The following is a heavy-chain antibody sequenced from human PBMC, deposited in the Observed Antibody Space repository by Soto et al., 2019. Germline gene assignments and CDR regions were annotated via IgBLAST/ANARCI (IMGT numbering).Heavy chain of an antibody. D-gene: IGHD1-7*01. Sequence: GGSLRLSCAASGFTFSSYSMNWVRQAPGKGLEWVSSIFISSSYIYYADSVKGRFTISRDNAKNSLYLQMNSLRADDAAVYYCARRARTATTNWGAFDSWGQGTMVTVSS. CDR3: ARRARTATTNWGAFDS. V-gene: IGHV3-21*04. CDR2: IFISSSYI. J-gene: IGHJ3*02. CDR1: GFTFSSYS.